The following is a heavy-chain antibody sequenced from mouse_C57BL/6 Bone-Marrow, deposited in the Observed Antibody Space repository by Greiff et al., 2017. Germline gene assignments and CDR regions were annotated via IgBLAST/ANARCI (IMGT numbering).Heavy chain of an antibody. D-gene: IGHD2-3*01. Sequence: QVQLQQPGAELVRPGTSVKLSCKASGYTFTSYWMHWVKQRPGQGLEWIGVIDPSDSYTNYNQKFKGKATLTVDTSSSTPYMQLSSLTSEDSAVYYCARNGYYWFAYWGQGTLVTVSA. CDR1: GYTFTSYW. CDR3: ARNGYYWFAY. J-gene: IGHJ3*01. V-gene: IGHV1-59*01. CDR2: IDPSDSYT.